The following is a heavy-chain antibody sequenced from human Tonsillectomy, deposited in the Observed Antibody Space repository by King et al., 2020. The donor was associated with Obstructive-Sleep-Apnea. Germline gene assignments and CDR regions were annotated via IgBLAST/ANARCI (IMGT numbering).Heavy chain of an antibody. CDR3: ARVMDDYVWGSYYY. Sequence: VQLVESGGGLVQPGRSLRLSCTGSGFTFGDYGMSWFRQAPGKGLEWVGFIIIKAYGGTTEYAASVKGRFAISRDDSKSSAYLQMNSLKTEDTAVYYCARVMDDYVWGSYYYWGQGTLVTVSS. CDR2: IIIKAYGGTT. J-gene: IGHJ4*02. D-gene: IGHD3-16*01. V-gene: IGHV3-49*03. CDR1: GFTFGDYG.